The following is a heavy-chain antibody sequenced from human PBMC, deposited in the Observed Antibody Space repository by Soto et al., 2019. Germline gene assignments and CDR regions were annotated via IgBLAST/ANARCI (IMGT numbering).Heavy chain of an antibody. CDR2: RYYSGNN. D-gene: IGHD3-22*01. CDR3: ARGGGPYDSSAYYFDS. CDR1: GASVNNGGHY. Sequence: QVHLQESGPGLVKPSETLSLTCTVSGASVNNGGHYWSWIRQPPGKGLEWLGFRYYSGNNYYNPSLQSRVTMSVGVSKSKFSLRLPSVTAADTAIYYCARGGGPYDSSAYYFDSWGQGALVTVSS. J-gene: IGHJ4*02. V-gene: IGHV4-61*08.